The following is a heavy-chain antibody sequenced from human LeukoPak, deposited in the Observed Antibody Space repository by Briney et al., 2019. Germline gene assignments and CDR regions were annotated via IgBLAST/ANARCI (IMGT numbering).Heavy chain of an antibody. V-gene: IGHV3-30*02. CDR2: IRYDGSNK. Sequence: PGGSLRLSCAASGFTFSSYGMHWVRQAPGKGLEWVAFIRYDGSNKYYADSVKGRFTISRDNSKNTLYLQMNSLRAEDTAVYYCARDPAGDSSGYTGLWGQGTLVTVSS. CDR1: GFTFSSYG. CDR3: ARDPAGDSSGYTGL. J-gene: IGHJ4*02. D-gene: IGHD3-22*01.